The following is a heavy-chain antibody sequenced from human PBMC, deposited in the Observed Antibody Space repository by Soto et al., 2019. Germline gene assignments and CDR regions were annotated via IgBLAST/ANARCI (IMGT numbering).Heavy chain of an antibody. D-gene: IGHD3-22*01. Sequence: PGGSLRLSCAASGFTFSSYWMHWVRQAPGKGLVWVSLINSDGSSTTYADSVKGRFTTSRDNDKNTLYLQMNSLRAEDTAVYYCAREHYDSSGRLDYWGQGTLVTVSS. CDR3: AREHYDSSGRLDY. J-gene: IGHJ4*02. CDR2: INSDGSST. V-gene: IGHV3-74*01. CDR1: GFTFSSYW.